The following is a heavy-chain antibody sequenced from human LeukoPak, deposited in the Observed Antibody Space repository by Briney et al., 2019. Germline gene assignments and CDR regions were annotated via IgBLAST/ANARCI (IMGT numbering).Heavy chain of an antibody. CDR1: GGSISSYY. D-gene: IGHD4-17*01. CDR2: IYYSGST. V-gene: IGHV4-59*01. J-gene: IGHJ5*02. Sequence: KPSETLSLTCTVSGGSISSYYWSWIRQPPGKGLEWIGYIYYSGSTNYIPSLKSRVTISVDTSKNQFSLKLSSVTAADTAVYYCARGGAVTQWFDPWGQGTLVTVSS. CDR3: ARGGAVTQWFDP.